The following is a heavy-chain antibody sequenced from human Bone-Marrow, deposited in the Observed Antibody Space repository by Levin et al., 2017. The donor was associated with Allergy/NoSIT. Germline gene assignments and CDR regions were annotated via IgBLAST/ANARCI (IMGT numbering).Heavy chain of an antibody. D-gene: IGHD1-1*01. CDR2: VRPMTGGT. V-gene: IGHV1-2*02. CDR1: GYNFIAYY. Sequence: GDSLKISCKASGYNFIAYYIHWVRQAPGQGLEWMGWVRPMTGGTNYAHRFQGRVTMTLDTSISTAYMELNSLTSDDTAVYYCGRGVQSFDSWGQGTLVTVSS. CDR3: GRGVQSFDS. J-gene: IGHJ5*01.